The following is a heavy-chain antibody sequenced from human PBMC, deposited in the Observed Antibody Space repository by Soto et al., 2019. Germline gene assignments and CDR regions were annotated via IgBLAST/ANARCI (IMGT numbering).Heavy chain of an antibody. CDR3: ARDLEEYYDSRTTNYYYGMDV. CDR2: INPSGGST. Sequence: ASVKVSCKASGYTFTSYYMHWVRQAPGQGLEWMGIINPSGGSTSYAQKFQGRVTMIRDTSTSTVYMELSSLRSEDTAVYYCARDLEEYYDSRTTNYYYGMDVWGQGTTVTVSS. D-gene: IGHD3-22*01. V-gene: IGHV1-46*01. J-gene: IGHJ6*02. CDR1: GYTFTSYY.